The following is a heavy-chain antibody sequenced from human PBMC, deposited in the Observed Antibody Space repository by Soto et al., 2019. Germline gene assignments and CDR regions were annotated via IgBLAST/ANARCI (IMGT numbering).Heavy chain of an antibody. CDR3: AKSGYDRYWYFDL. V-gene: IGHV4-59*01. D-gene: IGHD5-12*01. J-gene: IGHJ2*01. CDR1: GGSISSYY. CDR2: IYYSGST. Sequence: QVQLQESGPGLVKPSETLSLTCTVSGGSISSYYWSWIRQPPGKGLEWIGHIYYSGSTNYNPSLKGRVTISVDTSKNQFSLKLSSVTAADTAVYYCAKSGYDRYWYFDLWGRGTLVTVS.